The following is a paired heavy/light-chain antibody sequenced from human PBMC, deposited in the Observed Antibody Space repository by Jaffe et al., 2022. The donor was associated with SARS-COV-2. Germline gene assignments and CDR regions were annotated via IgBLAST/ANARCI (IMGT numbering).Light chain of an antibody. J-gene: IGKJ3*01. V-gene: IGKV1-9*01. CDR3: QQFNVDPFT. CDR2: AAS. CDR1: QGISSY. Sequence: DIQLTQSPPFLSASVGDRVTVTCRASQGISSYLAWYQQKPEKAPKLLIYAASTLQSGVPSRFSGSGSGTEFTLTISSLQPEDFATYYCQQFNVDPFTFGPGTKVDVK.
Heavy chain of an antibody. V-gene: IGHV6-1*01. D-gene: IGHD4-17*01. Sequence: QVQLQQSGPGLVRPSQTLSLTCAISGDSVSSSSAAWTWIRQSPSRGLEWLGRTYYRSKWYSDYAPSVRSRITINPDTSKKQFSLQLNSVTPEDTAVYYCARELTSNYGRIDYWGQGILVTVSS. CDR2: TYYRSKWYS. CDR1: GDSVSSSSAA. CDR3: ARELTSNYGRIDY. J-gene: IGHJ4*02.